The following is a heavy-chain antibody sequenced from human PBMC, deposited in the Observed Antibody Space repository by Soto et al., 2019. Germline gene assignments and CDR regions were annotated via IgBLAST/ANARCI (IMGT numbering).Heavy chain of an antibody. CDR2: ISGSGGST. CDR1: GFTFSSYA. J-gene: IGHJ4*02. Sequence: GGSLRLSCAASGFTFSSYALSWVRQAPGKGLEWVSAISGSGGSTYYADSVKGRFTISRDNSKNTLYLQMNSLRAEDTAVYYCAKDGVYSNYLALGPDYWGQGTLVTVSS. D-gene: IGHD4-4*01. V-gene: IGHV3-23*01. CDR3: AKDGVYSNYLALGPDY.